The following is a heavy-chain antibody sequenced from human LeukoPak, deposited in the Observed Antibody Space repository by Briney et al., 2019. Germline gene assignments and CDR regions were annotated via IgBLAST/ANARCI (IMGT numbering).Heavy chain of an antibody. Sequence: GGSLRLSCAASGFTFSSYAMSWVRQAPGKGLGLVSAISGSGGSTYYADSVKGRFTISRDNSKNTLYLQMNSLRAEDTAVYYCAKELSAMVMYYFDYWGQGTLVTVSS. J-gene: IGHJ4*02. CDR1: GFTFSSYA. D-gene: IGHD5-18*01. CDR3: AKELSAMVMYYFDY. CDR2: ISGSGGST. V-gene: IGHV3-23*01.